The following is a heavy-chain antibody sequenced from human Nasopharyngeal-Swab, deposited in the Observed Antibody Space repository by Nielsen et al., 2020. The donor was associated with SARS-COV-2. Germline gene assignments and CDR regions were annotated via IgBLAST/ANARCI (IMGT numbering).Heavy chain of an antibody. D-gene: IGHD3-10*01. CDR1: GGSISSSSYY. Sequence: SETLSLTCTVSGGSISSSSYYWGWIRQPPGKGLEWIGSIYYSGSTYYNPSLKSRVTISVDTSKNQFSLKLSSVTAADTAVYYCARGHVLLWFGEPFFDYWGQGTLVTVSS. V-gene: IGHV4-39*07. CDR3: ARGHVLLWFGEPFFDY. J-gene: IGHJ4*02. CDR2: IYYSGST.